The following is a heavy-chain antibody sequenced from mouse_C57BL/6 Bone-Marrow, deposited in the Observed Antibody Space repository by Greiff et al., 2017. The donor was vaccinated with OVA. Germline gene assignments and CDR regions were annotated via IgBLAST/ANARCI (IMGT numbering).Heavy chain of an antibody. CDR1: GYAFSSSW. CDR3: ARHEDGYYASYFDY. D-gene: IGHD2-3*01. V-gene: IGHV1-82*01. Sequence: VQLQQSGPELVKPGASVKISCKASGYAFSSSWMNWVKQRPGKGLAWIVRIYPGDGDTNYNGKFKGKATLTSDKSSSTAYMQLSSLTSEDSAVYFCARHEDGYYASYFDYWGQGTTLTVSS. J-gene: IGHJ2*01. CDR2: IYPGDGDT.